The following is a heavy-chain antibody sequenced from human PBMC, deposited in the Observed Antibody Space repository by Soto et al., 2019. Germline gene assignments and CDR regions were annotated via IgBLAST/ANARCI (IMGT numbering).Heavy chain of an antibody. CDR2: IYYSGST. D-gene: IGHD2-15*01. J-gene: IGHJ6*03. CDR1: GGSISSYY. CDR3: ARRGCSGGSCYSDYYYYMDV. V-gene: IGHV4-59*08. Sequence: SETLSLTCTVSGGSISSYYWSWIRQPPGKGLEWIGYIYYSGSTNYNPSLKSRVTISVDTSKNQFSLKLSSVTAADTAVYYCARRGCSGGSCYSDYYYYMDVWGKGTTVTVSS.